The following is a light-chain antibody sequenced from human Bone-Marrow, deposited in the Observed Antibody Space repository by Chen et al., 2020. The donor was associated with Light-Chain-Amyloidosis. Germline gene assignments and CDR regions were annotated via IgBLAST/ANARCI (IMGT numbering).Light chain of an antibody. Sequence: TQMTPSPSSLPASVGDIHTITCRASQSISSYLKWYRQEPGKAPKLLIWAASSLHSGVPAMFRGSGSGTDFALSITSLQPEDCATYYCQQTFITPWTFGQGTRVEI. CDR3: QQTFITPWT. V-gene: IGKV1-39*01. CDR2: AAS. J-gene: IGKJ1*01. CDR1: QSISSY.